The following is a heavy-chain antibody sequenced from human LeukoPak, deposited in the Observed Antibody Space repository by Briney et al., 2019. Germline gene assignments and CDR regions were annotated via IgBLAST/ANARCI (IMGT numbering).Heavy chain of an antibody. V-gene: IGHV4-39*07. CDR1: GGSISSSSYY. Sequence: PSETLSLTCTVSGGSISSSSYYWGWIRQPPGKGLEWIGEINHSGSTNYNPSLKSRVTISVDTSKNQFSLKLSSVTAADTAVYYCARFSRFTGYNWFDPWGQGTLVTVSS. J-gene: IGHJ5*02. CDR2: INHSGST. D-gene: IGHD3-3*01. CDR3: ARFSRFTGYNWFDP.